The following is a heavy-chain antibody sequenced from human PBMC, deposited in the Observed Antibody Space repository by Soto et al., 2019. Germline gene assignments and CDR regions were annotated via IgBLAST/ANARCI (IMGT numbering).Heavy chain of an antibody. CDR1: GGSISSYY. D-gene: IGHD2-15*01. Sequence: QVQLQESGPGLVKPSETLSLTCTVSGGSISSYYWSWIRQPPGKGLEWIGYIYYSGSTNYNPSLKSRVTISVDTSKNQFSLKLSSVTAADAAVYYCARDLGYSSDYWGQGTLVTVSS. CDR3: ARDLGYSSDY. V-gene: IGHV4-59*01. J-gene: IGHJ4*02. CDR2: IYYSGST.